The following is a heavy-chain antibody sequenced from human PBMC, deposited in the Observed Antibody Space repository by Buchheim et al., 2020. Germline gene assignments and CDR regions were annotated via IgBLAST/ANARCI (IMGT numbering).Heavy chain of an antibody. D-gene: IGHD5-18*01. CDR1: GYTFTSYD. Sequence: QVQLVQSGAEVKKPGASVKVSCKASGYTFTSYDINWVRQATGQGLEWMGWMNPNSGNTGYAQKFQDRVTMTRNNSISTAYMELSILRSEDTVVYYCAKLSDETAMVTVGYWGQGTL. CDR2: MNPNSGNT. J-gene: IGHJ4*02. V-gene: IGHV1-8*01. CDR3: AKLSDETAMVTVGY.